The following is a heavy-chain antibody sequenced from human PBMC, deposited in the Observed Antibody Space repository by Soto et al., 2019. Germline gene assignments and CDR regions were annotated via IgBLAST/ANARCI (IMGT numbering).Heavy chain of an antibody. D-gene: IGHD6-13*01. Sequence: GWSLRLSCAASGFTFSSFAMSWVRQAPGKGLDWVSAISGSGGSTYSADSVKGRFTISRDNSKNTLYLQMSSLRAEDTAVYYCARGSSAGKGSPPDFWGQGSLVTGSS. J-gene: IGHJ4*02. CDR1: GFTFSSFA. CDR3: ARGSSAGKGSPPDF. CDR2: ISGSGGST. V-gene: IGHV3-23*01.